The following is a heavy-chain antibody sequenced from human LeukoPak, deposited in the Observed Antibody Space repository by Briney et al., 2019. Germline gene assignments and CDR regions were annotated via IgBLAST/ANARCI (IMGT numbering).Heavy chain of an antibody. V-gene: IGHV3-43*02. D-gene: IGHD3-22*01. CDR2: ISGDGGST. Sequence: GGSLRLFCGASGFPFRSYKMHWARHAPGEGLEWVSLISGDGGSTFYADSVKGRFTISRDNSKNSLYLQMSSLRSEDTALYYCARESDSSGWYDSWGQGTLVTVSS. CDR3: ARESDSSGWYDS. CDR1: GFPFRSYK. J-gene: IGHJ5*01.